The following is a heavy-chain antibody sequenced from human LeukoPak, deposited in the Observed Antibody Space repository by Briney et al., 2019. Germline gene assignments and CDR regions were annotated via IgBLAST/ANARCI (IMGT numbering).Heavy chain of an antibody. CDR2: IYYSGNT. CDR3: ARHLRCNTGYSSPYHYRRGCYWFDP. V-gene: IGHV4-39*01. Sequence: PSETLSLTCTVSGDSISSSNSYWGWIRQPPGKGLEWIGSIYYSGNTNYNPSLKSRVTISVDTSKNQFSLKLSSVTAADTAVYYCARHLRCNTGYSSPYHYRRGCYWFDPWGQGTLVTVSS. J-gene: IGHJ5*02. CDR1: GDSISSSNSY. D-gene: IGHD6-19*01.